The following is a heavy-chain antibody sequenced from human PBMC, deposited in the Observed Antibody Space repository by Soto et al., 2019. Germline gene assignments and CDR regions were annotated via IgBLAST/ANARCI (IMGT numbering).Heavy chain of an antibody. CDR1: GFTFSSYG. D-gene: IGHD6-19*01. V-gene: IGHV3-33*01. J-gene: IGHJ6*02. Sequence: QVQLVESGGGVVQPGRSLRLSCAASGFTFSSYGMHWVRQAPGKGLEWVAVIWYDGSNKYYADSVKGRFTISRDNSKNTVYLQMNSLRAEDTAVYYCARDSWLSRGGYYGMDVWGQGTTVTVSS. CDR3: ARDSWLSRGGYYGMDV. CDR2: IWYDGSNK.